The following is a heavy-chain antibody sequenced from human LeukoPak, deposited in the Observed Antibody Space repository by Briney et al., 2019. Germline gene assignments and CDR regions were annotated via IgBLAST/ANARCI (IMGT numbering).Heavy chain of an antibody. CDR3: ASYDSGWYYFDY. Sequence: GGTLRLSCAASGFTFSSYSMNWVRQAPGKGLEWVANIKQDGSEKYYVDSVKGRFTISRDNAKNSLYLQMNSLRAEDTAVYYCASYDSGWYYFDYWGQGTLVTVSS. CDR1: GFTFSSYS. D-gene: IGHD6-19*01. V-gene: IGHV3-7*01. CDR2: IKQDGSEK. J-gene: IGHJ4*02.